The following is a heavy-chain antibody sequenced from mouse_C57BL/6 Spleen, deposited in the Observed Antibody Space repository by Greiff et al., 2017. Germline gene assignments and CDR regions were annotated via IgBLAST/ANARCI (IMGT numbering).Heavy chain of an antibody. CDR2: INPNNGGT. CDR3: ARNGYYRVYYFDY. D-gene: IGHD2-3*01. CDR1: GYTFTDYN. Sequence: EVQLQQSGPELVKPGASVKMSCKASGYTFTDYNMHWVKQSHGKSLEWIGYINPNNGGTSYNQKFKGKATLTVNKSSSPAYMELRSLTSEDSAVYYCARNGYYRVYYFDYWGQGTTLTVSS. J-gene: IGHJ2*01. V-gene: IGHV1-22*01.